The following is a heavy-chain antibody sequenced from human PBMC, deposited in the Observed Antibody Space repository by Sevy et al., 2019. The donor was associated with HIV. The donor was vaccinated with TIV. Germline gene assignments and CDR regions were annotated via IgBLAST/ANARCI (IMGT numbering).Heavy chain of an antibody. Sequence: GGSLRLSCAASGFTFDDYAMHWVRQAPGKGLEWVSGISWNSGSIGYADSVKGRFTISRDNAKNSLYLQMNSLRAEDTALYYCAKEKAIVGVVGPFDYWGQGTLVTVSS. J-gene: IGHJ4*02. V-gene: IGHV3-9*01. D-gene: IGHD3-3*01. CDR3: AKEKAIVGVVGPFDY. CDR1: GFTFDDYA. CDR2: ISWNSGSI.